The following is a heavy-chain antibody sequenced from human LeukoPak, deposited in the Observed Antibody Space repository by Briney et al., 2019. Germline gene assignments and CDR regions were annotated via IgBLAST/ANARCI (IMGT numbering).Heavy chain of an antibody. CDR2: IYSGGTT. D-gene: IGHD5-24*01. J-gene: IGHJ4*02. CDR3: ATLGPREYFVY. V-gene: IGHV3-53*01. Sequence: PGGSLRLSCAASGFTVSSNHMSWVRQAPGKGLEWVSVIYSGGTTYYADSVKGRFTISRDNSKSTLYIQMNSVRAEDTAVYYCATLGPREYFVYWGQGTLVTVSS. CDR1: GFTVSSNH.